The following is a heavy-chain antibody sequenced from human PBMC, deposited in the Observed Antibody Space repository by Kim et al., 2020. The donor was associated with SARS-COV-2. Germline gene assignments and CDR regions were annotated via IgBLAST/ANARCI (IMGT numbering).Heavy chain of an antibody. V-gene: IGHV1-8*01. D-gene: IGHD6-13*01. CDR1: GYTFTSYD. CDR2: MNPNSGNT. J-gene: IGHJ4*02. CDR3: ARDEGHMYRGIAAAANDDY. Sequence: ASVKVSCKASGYTFTSYDINWVRQATGQGLEWMGWMNPNSGNTGYAQKFQGRVTMTRNTSISTAYMELSSLRSEDTAVYYCARDEGHMYRGIAAAANDDYWGQGTLVTVSS.